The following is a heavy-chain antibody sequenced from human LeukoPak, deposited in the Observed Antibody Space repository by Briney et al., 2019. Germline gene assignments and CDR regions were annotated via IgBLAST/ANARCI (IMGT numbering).Heavy chain of an antibody. Sequence: GGSLRLSCAASGFTFSSYAMHWVRQAPGKGLEWVAVISYDGSNKYYADSVKGRFTISRDNSKNTLYLQMNSLRAEDTAVYYCARDEAAYNGSPLDYWGQGTLVTVSS. CDR2: ISYDGSNK. V-gene: IGHV3-30-3*01. J-gene: IGHJ4*02. D-gene: IGHD1-26*01. CDR1: GFTFSSYA. CDR3: ARDEAAYNGSPLDY.